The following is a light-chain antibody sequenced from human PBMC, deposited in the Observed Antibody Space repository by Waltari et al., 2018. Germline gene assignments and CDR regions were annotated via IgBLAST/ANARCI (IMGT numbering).Light chain of an antibody. V-gene: IGKV3-11*01. CDR2: AAS. J-gene: IGKJ1*01. CDR1: QLVSSY. Sequence: EIVLTQSPATLSLSPGERATLSCRASQLVSSYLACYQQKPGQAPRLLIYAASTRATGIPARFSGSGSGTDFTLTISSLEPEDFAVYYCQQRSNWPRTFGQGTKVEIK. CDR3: QQRSNWPRT.